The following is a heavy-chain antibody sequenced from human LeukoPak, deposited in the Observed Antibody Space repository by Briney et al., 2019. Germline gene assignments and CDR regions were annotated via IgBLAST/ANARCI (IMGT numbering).Heavy chain of an antibody. CDR3: ARSGSYSAFDI. V-gene: IGHV3-74*01. CDR2: INSDGSST. D-gene: IGHD1-26*01. CDR1: GFTFSSYW. Sequence: GGSLRLSCAASGFTFSSYWMHWVRQAPGKGLVWVSRINSDGSSTSYADSVKGRFTISRDNAKNTLYLQMNSLRAEDTAVYYCARSGSYSAFDIWGQGTMVTVSS. J-gene: IGHJ3*02.